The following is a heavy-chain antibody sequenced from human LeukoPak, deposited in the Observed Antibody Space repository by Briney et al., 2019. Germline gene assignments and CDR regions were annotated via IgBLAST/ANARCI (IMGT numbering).Heavy chain of an antibody. D-gene: IGHD3-22*01. V-gene: IGHV4-30-4*01. CDR3: ARGGVDYYDSSGYPFFDY. J-gene: IGHJ4*02. CDR1: GGSISSGDYY. Sequence: SETLSLTCTVSGGSISSGDYYWRWIRQPPGKGLEWIGYIYYSGSTYYNPSLKSRVTISVDTSKNQFSLKLSSVTAADTAVYYCARGGVDYYDSSGYPFFDYWGQGTLVTVSS. CDR2: IYYSGST.